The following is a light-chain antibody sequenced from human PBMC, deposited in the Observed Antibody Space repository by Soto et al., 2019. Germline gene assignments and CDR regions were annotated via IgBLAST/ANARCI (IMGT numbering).Light chain of an antibody. CDR3: QQSYSTPPWT. J-gene: IGKJ1*01. CDR1: QGIRND. Sequence: IQMTQSPPSLSASVGDRVTITCRASQGIRNDLGWYQQKPGKAPKLLIYDASSLQTGVPSRFSGSGSGTDFSLTISSLQPEDFATYYCQQSYSTPPWTFGQGTKVDIK. V-gene: IGKV1-39*01. CDR2: DAS.